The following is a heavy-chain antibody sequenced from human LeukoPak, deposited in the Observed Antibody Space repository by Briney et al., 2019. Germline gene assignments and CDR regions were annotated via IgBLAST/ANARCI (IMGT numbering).Heavy chain of an antibody. Sequence: SGPTLVKPTQTLTLTCNFSGFSLSTSGVGVGWIRQPPGKALEWLALIYWDDDKRYSPSLKSRLTITKDTSKNQVVLTMTNMDPVDTATYYCAHMYYYGSGSHYNWFDPWGQGTLVTVSS. CDR2: IYWDDDK. D-gene: IGHD3-10*01. J-gene: IGHJ5*02. CDR3: AHMYYYGSGSHYNWFDP. CDR1: GFSLSTSGVG. V-gene: IGHV2-5*02.